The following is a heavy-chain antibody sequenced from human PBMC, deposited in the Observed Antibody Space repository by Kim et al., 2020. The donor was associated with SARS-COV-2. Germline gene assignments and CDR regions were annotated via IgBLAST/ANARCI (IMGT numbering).Heavy chain of an antibody. CDR2: ISYDGSNK. D-gene: IGHD6-19*01. J-gene: IGHJ4*02. CDR3: AIPEIRIAVAGKFDY. CDR1: GFTFSSYG. Sequence: GGSLRLSCAASGFTFSSYGMHWVRQAPGKGLEWVAVISYDGSNKYYADSVKGRFTISRDNSKNTLYLQMNSLRAEDTAVYYCAIPEIRIAVAGKFDYWGQGTLVTVSS. V-gene: IGHV3-30*03.